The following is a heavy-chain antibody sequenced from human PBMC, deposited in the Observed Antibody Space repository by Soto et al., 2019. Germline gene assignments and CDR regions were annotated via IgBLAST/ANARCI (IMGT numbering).Heavy chain of an antibody. D-gene: IGHD5-12*01. CDR2: IYYSGST. J-gene: IGHJ3*02. CDR1: GGSISSYY. V-gene: IGHV4-59*07. Sequence: SDTLSLTCTVSGGSISSYYWSWIRQPPGKGLEWIGYIYYSGSTNYNPSLKSRVTISVDTSKNQFSLKLSSVTAADTAVYYCASMANDAFDIRGQGTMVTVSS. CDR3: ASMANDAFDI.